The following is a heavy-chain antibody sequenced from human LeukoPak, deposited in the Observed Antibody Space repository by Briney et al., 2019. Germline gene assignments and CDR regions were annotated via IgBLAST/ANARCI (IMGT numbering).Heavy chain of an antibody. J-gene: IGHJ5*02. V-gene: IGHV3-23*01. CDR3: AKDDQPTGQNPKRWFDP. Sequence: QPGGSLRLSCAASGFTFSTSAMTWVRQAPGQGLEWGSTISAGGSRTYQADSVKGRFIISRDNSKNTLYLQMNSLRAEDTAVYYCAKDDQPTGQNPKRWFDPWGQGSLVTVSA. D-gene: IGHD2-8*02. CDR2: ISAGGSRT. CDR1: GFTFSTSA.